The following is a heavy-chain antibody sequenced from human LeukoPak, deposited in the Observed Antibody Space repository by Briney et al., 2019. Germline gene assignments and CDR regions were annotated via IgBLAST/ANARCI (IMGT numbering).Heavy chain of an antibody. CDR3: ARRPNWENWFDP. D-gene: IGHD7-27*01. Sequence: SETLSLTCAVYGGSFSGYYWSWIRQPPGKGLEWIGEINHSGSTNYNPSLKSRVTISVDTSKNQFSLKLSSVTAADTAVYYCARRPNWENWFDPWGQGTLVTVSS. J-gene: IGHJ5*02. CDR1: GGSFSGYY. V-gene: IGHV4-34*01. CDR2: INHSGST.